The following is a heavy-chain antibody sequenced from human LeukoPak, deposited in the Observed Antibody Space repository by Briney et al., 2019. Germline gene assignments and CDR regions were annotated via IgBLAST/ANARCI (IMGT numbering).Heavy chain of an antibody. CDR3: ARVRVVRGVYGMDV. CDR1: GGSISSGGYY. V-gene: IGHV4-31*03. CDR2: IYYSGST. D-gene: IGHD3-10*01. Sequence: SETLSLTCTVSGGSISSGGYYWSWIRQHPGKGLEWIGYIYYSGSTYYNPSLKSRVTISVDTSKNQFSLKLSSVTAADTAVYYCARVRVVRGVYGMDVWGQGTTVTVSS. J-gene: IGHJ6*02.